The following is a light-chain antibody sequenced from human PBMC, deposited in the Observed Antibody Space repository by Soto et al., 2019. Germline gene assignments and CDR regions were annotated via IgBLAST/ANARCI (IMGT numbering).Light chain of an antibody. CDR2: GTS. CDR3: QQYNNWPRAT. Sequence: EVVLTQSPDTLSLSPGERATLSCRASQNFGSTYLAWYQQKPGQAPRLVIYGTSTRATGFPARFSGSGSGTEFNLTISSLQSEDFGVYYCQQYNNWPRATFGGGTKVDTK. J-gene: IGKJ4*01. V-gene: IGKV3-15*01. CDR1: QNFGSTY.